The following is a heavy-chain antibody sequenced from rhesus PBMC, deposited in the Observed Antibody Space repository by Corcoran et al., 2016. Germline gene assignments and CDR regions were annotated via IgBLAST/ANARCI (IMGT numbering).Heavy chain of an antibody. Sequence: EVQLVETGGGLVQPGGSLKISCAASGFTFISYGISWVRQAPGEGLEWVSAINSCGCSTYYADSVKVRCTISSENSKNTLSLQMNSLRGEDTAVYYCAKDSGLRGQRLVPRRYFDYWGQGVLVTVSS. CDR2: INSCGCST. J-gene: IGHJ4*01. CDR3: AKDSGLRGQRLVPRRYFDY. CDR1: GFTFISYG. D-gene: IGHD6-31*01. V-gene: IGHV3S5*01.